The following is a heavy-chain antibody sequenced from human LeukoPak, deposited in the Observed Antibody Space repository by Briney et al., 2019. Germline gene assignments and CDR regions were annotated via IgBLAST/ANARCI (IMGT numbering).Heavy chain of an antibody. J-gene: IGHJ4*02. Sequence: SETLSLTCTVSGGSISSGGHYWSWIRQHPGKGLEWIGYIYYSGSTYYNTSLKSRVTISLDTSKNQFSLKLSSVTAADTAVYYCARDGSSGWYWVDYWGQGTLVPVSS. CDR3: ARDGSSGWYWVDY. CDR1: GGSISSGGHY. CDR2: IYYSGST. V-gene: IGHV4-31*03. D-gene: IGHD6-19*01.